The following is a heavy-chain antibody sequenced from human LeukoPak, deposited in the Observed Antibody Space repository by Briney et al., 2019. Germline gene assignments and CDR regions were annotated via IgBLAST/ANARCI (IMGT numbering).Heavy chain of an antibody. J-gene: IGHJ4*02. Sequence: ASVKVSCKASGYTFTSYYMHWVRQAPGQGLEWMGIINPSGGSTSYAQKFQGRVTMTRDTSTSTVYMELSSLRSEDTAVYYCAGEQPGYCSSTSCHHFDYWGQGTLVTVSS. CDR3: AGEQPGYCSSTSCHHFDY. V-gene: IGHV1-46*01. CDR2: INPSGGST. CDR1: GYTFTSYY. D-gene: IGHD2-2*03.